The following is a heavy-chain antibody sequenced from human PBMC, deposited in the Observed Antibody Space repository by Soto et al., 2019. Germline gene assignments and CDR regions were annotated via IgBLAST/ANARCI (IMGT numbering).Heavy chain of an antibody. CDR2: ISYDGSNK. J-gene: IGHJ4*02. CDR1: GFTFSSYG. V-gene: IGHV3-30*18. D-gene: IGHD2-21*02. CDR3: AKGERDYYFDY. Sequence: ESGGGVVQPGRSLRLSCAASGFTFSSYGMHWVRQAPGKGLEWVAVISYDGSNKYYADSVKGRFTISRDNSKNTLYLQMNSLRAEDTAVYYCAKGERDYYFDYWGQGTLVTVSS.